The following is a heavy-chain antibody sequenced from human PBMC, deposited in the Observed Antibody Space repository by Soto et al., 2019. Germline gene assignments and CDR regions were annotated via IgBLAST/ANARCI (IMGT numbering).Heavy chain of an antibody. CDR3: AREGSYYYGSGSLSHFDY. CDR1: GGTFSSYT. J-gene: IGHJ4*02. CDR2: IIPILGIA. D-gene: IGHD3-10*01. V-gene: IGHV1-69*04. Sequence: SVKVSCKASGGTFSSYTISWVRQAPGQGLEWMGRIIPILGIANYAQKFQGRVTITADKSTSTAYMELSSLRSEDTAVYYCAREGSYYYGSGSLSHFDYWGQGTLVTVSS.